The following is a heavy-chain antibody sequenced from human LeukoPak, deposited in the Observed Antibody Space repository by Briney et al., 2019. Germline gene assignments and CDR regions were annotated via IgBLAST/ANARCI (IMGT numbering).Heavy chain of an antibody. D-gene: IGHD2-2*01. CDR3: ARRGSSTSSKHCGFDY. CDR1: GFTFSSYE. CDR2: ISSSGSTI. Sequence: PGGSLRLSCAASGFTFSSYEMNWVRQAPGKGLEWVSYISSSGSTIYYADSVKGRFTISRDNAKNSLYLQMNSLRAEDTAVYYCARRGSSTSSKHCGFDYWGQGTLVTVSS. J-gene: IGHJ4*02. V-gene: IGHV3-48*03.